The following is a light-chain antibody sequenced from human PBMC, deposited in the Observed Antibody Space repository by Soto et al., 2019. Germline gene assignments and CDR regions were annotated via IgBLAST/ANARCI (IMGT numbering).Light chain of an antibody. Sequence: EIVLTQSPATLSVSPGERVTLSCRASQSVSNKLAWYQQKPGQAPRLLISDTSTRATGIPARFSGSGSGTEFTLTISSLQPDDFATYYCQQYNTYRAFGQGTKVDIK. J-gene: IGKJ1*01. V-gene: IGKV3D-15*01. CDR1: QSVSNK. CDR3: QQYNTYRA. CDR2: DTS.